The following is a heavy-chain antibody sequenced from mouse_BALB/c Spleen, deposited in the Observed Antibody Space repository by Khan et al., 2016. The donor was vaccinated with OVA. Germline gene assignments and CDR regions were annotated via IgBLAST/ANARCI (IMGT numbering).Heavy chain of an antibody. Sequence: DVLLVESGGDLVRPGGSLKLSCAASGFSFSTYSMSWVRQTPEKSLEWVATISSGGSFTYYPDSLKGRFTISRDTAKNSLYLQMSSLKSEDTAMYYCKRQRGYYGSNPYFDYWGQGTTLTVSS. CDR1: GFSFSTYS. CDR3: KRQRGYYGSNPYFDY. CDR2: ISSGGSFT. V-gene: IGHV5-6-4*01. J-gene: IGHJ2*01. D-gene: IGHD1-1*01.